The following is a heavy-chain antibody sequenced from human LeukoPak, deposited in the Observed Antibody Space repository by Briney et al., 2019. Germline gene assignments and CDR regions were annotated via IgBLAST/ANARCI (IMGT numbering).Heavy chain of an antibody. V-gene: IGHV1-2*06. CDR3: ARYYYDSSGPDY. CDR1: GYTFTDYY. Sequence: GASVKVSCKASGYTFTDYYMHWVRQAPGQGLEWMGRINPNSGGTNYAQKFQGRVTMTRDTSISTAYMELSRLRSDDTAVYYCARYYYDSSGPDYWGQGTLVTVSS. J-gene: IGHJ4*02. CDR2: INPNSGGT. D-gene: IGHD3-22*01.